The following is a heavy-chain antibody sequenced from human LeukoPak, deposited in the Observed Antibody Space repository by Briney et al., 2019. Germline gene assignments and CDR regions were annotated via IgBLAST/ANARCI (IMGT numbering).Heavy chain of an antibody. CDR3: ARARIVGATITPDFDY. Sequence: SETLSLTCTVSGGSISSYYWSWIRQPPGKGLEWIGYIYYSGSTNYNPSLKSRVTISVDTSKNQFSLKLSSVTAADTAVYYCARARIVGATITPDFDYWGQGTLVTVSS. CDR2: IYYSGST. D-gene: IGHD1-26*01. J-gene: IGHJ4*02. V-gene: IGHV4-59*01. CDR1: GGSISSYY.